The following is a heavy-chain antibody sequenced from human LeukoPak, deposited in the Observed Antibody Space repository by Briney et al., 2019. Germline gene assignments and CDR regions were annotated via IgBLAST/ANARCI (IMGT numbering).Heavy chain of an antibody. CDR1: GFTFSSYS. Sequence: GGSLRLSCAASGFTFSSYSMNWVRQAPGKGLEWVVNIKQDGSEKYYVDSGKGRFTISRDNAKNSLYLQMNSLRAEDTAVYYCARVMEGRRRVWFGELGVYNYYYMDVWGKGTTVTVSS. V-gene: IGHV3-7*01. CDR3: ARVMEGRRRVWFGELGVYNYYYMDV. J-gene: IGHJ6*03. D-gene: IGHD3-10*01. CDR2: IKQDGSEK.